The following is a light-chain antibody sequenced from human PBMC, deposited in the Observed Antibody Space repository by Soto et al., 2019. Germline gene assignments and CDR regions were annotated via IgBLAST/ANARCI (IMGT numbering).Light chain of an antibody. CDR1: SSDVGNYTY. V-gene: IGLV2-14*01. J-gene: IGLJ1*01. Sequence: QSVLTQPASVSGSPGQAITISCTGTSSDVGNYTYVSWYQQHPGKAPKLMIYEVSHRPSRISDRFSGSKSGNTASLTISGLQAEDEADYYCTSYSSSSTRYLFGSGTKLTVL. CDR2: EVS. CDR3: TSYSSSSTRYL.